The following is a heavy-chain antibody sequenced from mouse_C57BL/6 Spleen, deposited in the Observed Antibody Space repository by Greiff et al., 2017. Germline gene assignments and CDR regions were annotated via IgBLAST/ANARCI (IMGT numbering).Heavy chain of an antibody. CDR1: GFSLTSYG. CDR2: IWSDGST. V-gene: IGHV2-6-1*01. CDR3: ARHESDGYYVWFAY. J-gene: IGHJ3*01. Sequence: VKLVESGPGLVAPSQSLSITCTVSGFSLTSYGVHWVRQPPGKGLEWLVVIWSDGSTTYNSALKSRLSISKDNSKSQVFLKMNSLQTDDTAMYDCARHESDGYYVWFAYWGQGTLVTVSA. D-gene: IGHD2-3*01.